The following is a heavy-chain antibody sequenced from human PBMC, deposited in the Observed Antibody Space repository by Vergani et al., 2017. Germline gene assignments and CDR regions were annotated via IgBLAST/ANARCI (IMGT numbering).Heavy chain of an antibody. CDR1: GYTFTSYY. CDR2: INAGNGNT. J-gene: IGHJ4*02. V-gene: IGHV1-3*01. D-gene: IGHD3-16*02. Sequence: QVQLVQSGAEVKKPGASVKVSCKASGYTFTSYYMHWVRQAPGQGLEWMGWINAGNGNTKYSQKFQGRVTITRDTSASTAYMELSILRSEDTAVYYCAREGFYDYVWGSYRLRGGYYFDYWGQGTLVTVSS. CDR3: AREGFYDYVWGSYRLRGGYYFDY.